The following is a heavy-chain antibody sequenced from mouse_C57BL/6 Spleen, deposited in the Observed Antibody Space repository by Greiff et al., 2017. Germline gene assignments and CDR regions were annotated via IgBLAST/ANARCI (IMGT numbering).Heavy chain of an antibody. CDR2: ILPKSGNT. CDR3: ARYGSSPIDY. CDR1: GYTFTSYG. V-gene: IGHV1-81*01. D-gene: IGHD1-1*01. J-gene: IGHJ4*01. Sequence: VQLQQSGAELARPGASVKLSCKASGYTFTSYGISWVKQRTGKGLEWIGEILPKSGNTYYNEKFKGTVTLTADKSPSTAYMELGSLTSKDTAVYVCARYGSSPIDYWGQGTSVTVSS.